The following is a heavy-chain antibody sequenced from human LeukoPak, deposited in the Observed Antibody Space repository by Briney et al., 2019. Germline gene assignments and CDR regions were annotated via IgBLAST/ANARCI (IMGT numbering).Heavy chain of an antibody. CDR1: GFTFSSYG. CDR2: IYYSGST. Sequence: GTLRLSCAASGFTFSSYGMSWVRQPPGKGLEWIGNIYYSGSTYYNASLQSRVTISIETSKNQFSLRLNSVTAADTAMYYCAKSGGYGLIDYWGQGTLVTVSS. J-gene: IGHJ4*02. D-gene: IGHD1-26*01. CDR3: AKSGGYGLIDY. V-gene: IGHV4-59*04.